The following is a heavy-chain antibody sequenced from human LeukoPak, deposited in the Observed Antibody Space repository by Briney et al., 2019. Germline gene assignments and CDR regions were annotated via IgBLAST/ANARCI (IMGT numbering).Heavy chain of an antibody. D-gene: IGHD2-15*01. CDR1: GYTFTSYV. J-gene: IGHJ6*03. Sequence: ASVKVSCKASGYTFTSYVIHWVRQAPGQRREGMGWINAGNGNTKYPQEFQDRVTITRNTSASTVYMELSSLRSGDMAVYYCARARYETRIWPKSRYDYYHYMDVWGKGTTVTVSS. V-gene: IGHV1-3*03. CDR2: INAGNGNT. CDR3: ARARYETRIWPKSRYDYYHYMDV.